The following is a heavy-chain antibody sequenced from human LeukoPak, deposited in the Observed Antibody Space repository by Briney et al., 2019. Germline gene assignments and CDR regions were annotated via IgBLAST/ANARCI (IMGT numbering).Heavy chain of an antibody. D-gene: IGHD3-22*01. CDR3: ARGPTTYYADRVGYYREADDI. J-gene: IGHJ3*02. V-gene: IGHV4-59*01. CDR1: GDSISTYY. CDR2: MYSSGST. Sequence: SETLSLTCTVSGDSISTYYWSWIRQPPGKGLEWIGYMYSSGSTNYNPSLKSRVTLSLDTSKNQFSLKLSSVTAADTAVYYCARGPTTYYADRVGYYREADDIWGQGTMVTGSS.